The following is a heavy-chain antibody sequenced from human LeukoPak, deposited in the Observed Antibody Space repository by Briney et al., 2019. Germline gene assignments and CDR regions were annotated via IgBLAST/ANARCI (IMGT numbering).Heavy chain of an antibody. V-gene: IGHV3-30-3*01. CDR3: ASDEYQLLIAYYYYGMDV. Sequence: GRSLRLSCAASGFTFSSYAMHWVRQAPGKGLEWGAVISYDGSNKYYADSVKGRFTISRDNSKNTLYLQMNSLRAEDTAVYYCASDEYQLLIAYYYYGMDVWGQGTTVTVSS. D-gene: IGHD2-2*01. CDR2: ISYDGSNK. CDR1: GFTFSSYA. J-gene: IGHJ6*02.